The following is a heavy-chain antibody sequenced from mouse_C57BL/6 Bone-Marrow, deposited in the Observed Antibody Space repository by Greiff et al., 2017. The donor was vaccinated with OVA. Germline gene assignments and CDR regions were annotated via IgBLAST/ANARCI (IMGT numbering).Heavy chain of an antibody. CDR3: TRKRDYSNYVWYFDV. J-gene: IGHJ1*03. Sequence: QVQLKESGAELVRPGASVTLSCKASGYTFTDYEMHWVKQTPVHGLEWIGAIDPETGGTAYNQKFKGKAILTADKSSSTAYMELRSLTSEDSAVYYCTRKRDYSNYVWYFDVWGTGTTVTVSS. D-gene: IGHD2-5*01. CDR1: GYTFTDYE. V-gene: IGHV1-15*01. CDR2: IDPETGGT.